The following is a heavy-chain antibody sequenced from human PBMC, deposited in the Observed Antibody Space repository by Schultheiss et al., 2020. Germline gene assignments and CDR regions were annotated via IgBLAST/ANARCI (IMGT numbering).Heavy chain of an antibody. D-gene: IGHD2-21*01. CDR3: AKGVAVIAIGGADY. J-gene: IGHJ4*02. CDR1: GFTFGDYA. CDR2: ISSSSSYI. Sequence: GGSLRLSCTASGFTFGDYAMSWFRQAPGKGLEWVSSISSSSSYIYYADSVKGRFTISRDNAKNSLYLQMNSLRAEDTAVYYCAKGVAVIAIGGADYWGQGTLVTVSS. V-gene: IGHV3-21*04.